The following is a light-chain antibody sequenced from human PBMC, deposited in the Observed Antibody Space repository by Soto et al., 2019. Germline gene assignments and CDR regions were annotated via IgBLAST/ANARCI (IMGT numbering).Light chain of an antibody. V-gene: IGKV1-5*01. Sequence: DIQMTQSPSTLSASVGDRVTITCRASQSIGTWLAWYQQKPGKAPKLLIYGASSLESGVPSRFSGSGSGTEFTLTITSLQPEDFATYYCQQLNFFPITFGQGTRLEIK. J-gene: IGKJ5*01. CDR1: QSIGTW. CDR3: QQLNFFPIT. CDR2: GAS.